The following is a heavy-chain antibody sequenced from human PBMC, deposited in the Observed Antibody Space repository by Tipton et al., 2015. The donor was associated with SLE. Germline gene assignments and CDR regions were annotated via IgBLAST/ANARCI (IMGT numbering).Heavy chain of an antibody. J-gene: IGHJ4*02. CDR2: INQSGSA. D-gene: IGHD3-9*01. CDR3: ASGYDRDY. Sequence: TLSLTCAVYGGSFSGYYWSWFRQPPGKGLEWIGEINQSGSATYNPSLKSRVTVSPDTSKTQFSLQLRSVTAADTAVYYCASGYDRDYWGLGTLVTVSS. V-gene: IGHV4-34*01. CDR1: GGSFSGYY.